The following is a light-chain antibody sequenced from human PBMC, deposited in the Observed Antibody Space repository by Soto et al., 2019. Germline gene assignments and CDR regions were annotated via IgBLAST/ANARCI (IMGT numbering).Light chain of an antibody. CDR3: MQGTHWPPVT. V-gene: IGKV2-30*02. CDR2: KVS. J-gene: IGKJ5*01. Sequence: DVVMTQSPLYLPVTLGQPASISCRSSQSLVHSDGNTYLDWFQQRPGQSPRRLIYKVSNRDSGVPDRFSGSGSGTDFTLKISRVEAEDVGVSYCMQGTHWPPVTFGQGTRLETK. CDR1: QSLVHSDGNTY.